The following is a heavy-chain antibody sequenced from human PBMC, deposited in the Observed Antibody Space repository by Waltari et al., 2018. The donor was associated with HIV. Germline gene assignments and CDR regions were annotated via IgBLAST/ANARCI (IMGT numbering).Heavy chain of an antibody. J-gene: IGHJ6*02. CDR3: AREMYYYGSGTRGYYYGMDV. CDR1: GGSISSSNW. CDR2: IYHSGST. D-gene: IGHD3-10*01. V-gene: IGHV4-4*02. Sequence: QVQLQESGPGLVKPSGTLSLTCAVSGGSISSSNWWSWVRQPPGKGLEWIGEIYHSGSTNYNPSLKSRVTISVDKSKNQFSLKLSSVTAADTAVYYCAREMYYYGSGTRGYYYGMDVWGQGTTVTVSS.